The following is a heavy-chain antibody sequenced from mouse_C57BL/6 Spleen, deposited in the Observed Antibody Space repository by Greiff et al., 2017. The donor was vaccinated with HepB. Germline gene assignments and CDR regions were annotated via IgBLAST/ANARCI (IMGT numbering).Heavy chain of an antibody. J-gene: IGHJ3*01. D-gene: IGHD2-4*01. CDR3: ARRDYLAWFAY. CDR2: IYPGSGST. V-gene: IGHV1-55*01. Sequence: VKLQESGAELVKPGASVKMSCKASGYTFTSYWITWVKQRPGQGLEWIGDIYPGSGSTNYNEKFKSKATLTVDTSSSTAYMQLSSLTSEDSAVYYCARRDYLAWFAYWGQGTLVTVSA. CDR1: GYTFTSYW.